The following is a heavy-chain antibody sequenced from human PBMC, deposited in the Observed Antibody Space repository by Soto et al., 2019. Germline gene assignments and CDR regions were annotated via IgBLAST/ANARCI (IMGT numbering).Heavy chain of an antibody. CDR3: ARDRATGAPFDF. D-gene: IGHD1-1*01. CDR1: GDSISSGDFY. V-gene: IGHV4-31*03. CDR2: IYYSGLT. J-gene: IGHJ4*02. Sequence: SSETLSLTCTVSGDSISSGDFYWSWIRQPPGKGLEWIGYIYYSGLTYYNPSLKSRLSISLDTSKNQFFLNLNSVTAADTAVYFCARDRATGAPFDFLGQGALVTVSS.